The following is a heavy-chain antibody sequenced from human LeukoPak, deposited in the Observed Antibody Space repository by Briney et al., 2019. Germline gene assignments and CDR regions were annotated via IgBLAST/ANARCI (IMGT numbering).Heavy chain of an antibody. CDR2: MNPNSGNT. D-gene: IGHD3-22*01. CDR1: GYTFTSYD. CDR3: ARGDYYDSSGYYGVRLNAFDI. V-gene: IGHV1-8*01. J-gene: IGHJ3*02. Sequence: ASVKVSCKASGYTFTSYDINWVGQATGQGLEWMGWMNPNSGNTCYAQRFQGRVTMTRNTSISTAYMELSSLRSEDTAVYYCARGDYYDSSGYYGVRLNAFDIWGQGTMVTVSS.